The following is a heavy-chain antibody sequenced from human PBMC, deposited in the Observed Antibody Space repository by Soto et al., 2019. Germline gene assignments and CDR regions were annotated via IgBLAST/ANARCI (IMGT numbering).Heavy chain of an antibody. CDR3: ARDAGFPDFGVIKHVFDI. V-gene: IGHV3-23*01. D-gene: IGHD3-3*01. CDR2: LSGSLNSA. Sequence: EVQVLQSGGGLGQPGGSLRLSCAAGGFTFRDYAMSWVRQAPGKGLEWVSTLSGSLNSAFYADSVKGRFTISRDSSDNILYLQMNILRDEDTAVYYCARDAGFPDFGVIKHVFDIWGQGTRVTVSS. CDR1: GFTFRDYA. J-gene: IGHJ3*02.